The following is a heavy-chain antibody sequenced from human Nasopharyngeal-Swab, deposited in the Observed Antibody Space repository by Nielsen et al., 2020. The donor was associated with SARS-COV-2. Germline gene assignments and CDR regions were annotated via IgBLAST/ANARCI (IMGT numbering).Heavy chain of an antibody. J-gene: IGHJ6*02. CDR2: IRSKGNSYAT. CDR3: ARGCVLTGPSCYYYGMDV. CDR1: GFIFSDSA. V-gene: IGHV3-73*01. Sequence: GGSLRLSCAASGFIFSDSAIHWVRQASGKGLEWVGRIRSKGNSYATEYAASVEGRFTISRDDSKNTAYLQMNSLRAEDTAVYYCARGCVLTGPSCYYYGMDVWGQGTTVTVSS. D-gene: IGHD3-9*01.